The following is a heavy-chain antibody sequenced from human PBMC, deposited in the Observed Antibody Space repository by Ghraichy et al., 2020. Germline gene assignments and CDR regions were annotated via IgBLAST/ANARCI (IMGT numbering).Heavy chain of an antibody. CDR3: AKDITGSGNGAEDY. CDR2: ISWNSGSI. J-gene: IGHJ4*02. Sequence: GGSLRLSCAASGFTFHDYGMHWIRQGPGKGLEWVSGISWNSGSIDYADSVKGRFTISRDNAKSSLYLQMDSLRTEDTAFYYCAKDITGSGNGAEDYWGQGTQVTVSS. V-gene: IGHV3-9*01. CDR1: GFTFHDYG. D-gene: IGHD3-3*01.